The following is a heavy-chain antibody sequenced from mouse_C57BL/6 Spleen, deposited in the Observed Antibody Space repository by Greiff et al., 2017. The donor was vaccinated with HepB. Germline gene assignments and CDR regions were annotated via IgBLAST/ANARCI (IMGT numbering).Heavy chain of an antibody. CDR3: ARRGDYDYAMDY. CDR2: INPYNGDT. Sequence: EVKLVESGPELVKPGDSVKISCKASGYSFTGYFMNWVMQSHGKSLEWIGRINPYNGDTFYNQKFKGKATLTVDKSSSTAHMELRSLTSEDSAVYYCARRGDYDYAMDYWGQGTSVTVSS. CDR1: GYSFTGYF. J-gene: IGHJ4*01. V-gene: IGHV1-20*01. D-gene: IGHD2-4*01.